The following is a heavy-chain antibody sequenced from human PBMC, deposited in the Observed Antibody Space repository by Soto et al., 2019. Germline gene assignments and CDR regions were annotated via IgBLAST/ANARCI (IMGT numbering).Heavy chain of an antibody. D-gene: IGHD1-26*01. J-gene: IGHJ5*02. CDR2: IYHSGST. CDR3: ARLRWETENNWFDP. Sequence: SETLSLTCTVSGDSISSVDHYWSWIRQPPGKGLEWMGYIYHSGSTHYNPSLSSRLTISIDTSTNRFSLNLTSVTAADTAVYFCARLRWETENNWFDPWGQGALVTVSS. CDR1: GDSISSVDHY. V-gene: IGHV4-30-4*01.